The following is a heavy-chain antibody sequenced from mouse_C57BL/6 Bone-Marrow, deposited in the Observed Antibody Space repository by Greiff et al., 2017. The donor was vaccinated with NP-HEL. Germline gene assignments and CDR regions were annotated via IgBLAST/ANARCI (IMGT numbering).Heavy chain of an antibody. CDR2: INPNNGGT. V-gene: IGHV1-26*01. Sequence: VQLKQSGPELVKPGASVKISCKASGYTFTDYYMNWVKQSHGKSLEWIGDINPNNGGTSYNQKFKGKATLTVDKSSSTAYMELRSLTSEDSAVYYCARRTGTLEGYWYFDVWGTGTTVTVSS. J-gene: IGHJ1*03. CDR3: ARRTGTLEGYWYFDV. D-gene: IGHD4-1*01. CDR1: GYTFTDYY.